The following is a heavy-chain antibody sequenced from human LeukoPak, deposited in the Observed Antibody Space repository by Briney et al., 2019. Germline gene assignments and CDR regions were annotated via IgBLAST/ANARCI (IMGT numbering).Heavy chain of an antibody. V-gene: IGHV3-48*01. D-gene: IGHD3-10*01. Sequence: GGSLRLPCAASGFTFSSYSMNWVRQAPGKGLEWVSYISSSSTIYYADSVKGRFTISRDNAKNSLYLQMNSLRAEDTAVYYCARDRRIGELFYWGQGTLVTVSS. CDR2: ISSSSTI. J-gene: IGHJ4*02. CDR3: ARDRRIGELFY. CDR1: GFTFSSYS.